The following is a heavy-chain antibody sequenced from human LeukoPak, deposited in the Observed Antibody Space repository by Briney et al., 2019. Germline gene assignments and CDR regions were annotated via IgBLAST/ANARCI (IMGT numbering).Heavy chain of an antibody. Sequence: GGSLRLSCAASGFTFSSYAMSWVRQAPGKGLEWVSAISGSGGSTYYADSVKGRFTISRDNSKNTLYLQMNSLRAEDTAVYYCAKDRSQWLVIFGGFAFDIWGQGTMVTVSS. CDR1: GFTFSSYA. V-gene: IGHV3-23*01. CDR2: ISGSGGST. CDR3: AKDRSQWLVIFGGFAFDI. J-gene: IGHJ3*02. D-gene: IGHD6-19*01.